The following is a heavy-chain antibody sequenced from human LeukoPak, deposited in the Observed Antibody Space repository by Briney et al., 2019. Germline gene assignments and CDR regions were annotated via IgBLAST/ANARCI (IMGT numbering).Heavy chain of an antibody. D-gene: IGHD3-9*01. J-gene: IGHJ4*02. CDR2: LYDSGST. CDR3: ASSLRYFDWFYFDY. V-gene: IGHV4-38-2*01. CDR1: GFTFSTYG. Sequence: GTLRLSCAASGFTFSTYGLSWVRQAPGKGLEWIASLYDSGSTNYNPSLKSRVTISVDTSKNQFSLKLSSVTAADTAVYYCASSLRYFDWFYFDYWGQGTLVTVSS.